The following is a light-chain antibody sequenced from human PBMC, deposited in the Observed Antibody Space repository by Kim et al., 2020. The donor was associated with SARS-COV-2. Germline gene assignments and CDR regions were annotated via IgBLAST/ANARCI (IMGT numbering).Light chain of an antibody. Sequence: GQSVTLSCTGTSSDVGGYNYVSWYQQHPGKAPKLMIFQVSKRPSGVPDRFSGSKSGNTASLTVSGLQAEDEADYYCSSYAGRNNVVFGGGTQLTVL. CDR2: QVS. CDR1: SSDVGGYNY. J-gene: IGLJ2*01. V-gene: IGLV2-8*01. CDR3: SSYAGRNNVV.